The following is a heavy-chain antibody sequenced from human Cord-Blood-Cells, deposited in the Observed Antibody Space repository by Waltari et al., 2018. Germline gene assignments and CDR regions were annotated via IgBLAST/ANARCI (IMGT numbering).Heavy chain of an antibody. CDR3: ARSDYYGSGSYYPFDY. Sequence: QLQLQESGPGLVKPSETLSLTCTVSGGSISSSSYYWGWIRQPPGKGLEWIGSIYYSGSTYYHPSLNSRVNISVDTSKNQFSLKLSSVTAADTAVYYCARSDYYGSGSYYPFDYWGQGTLVTVSS. CDR2: IYYSGST. D-gene: IGHD3-10*01. J-gene: IGHJ4*02. CDR1: GGSISSSSYY. V-gene: IGHV4-39*07.